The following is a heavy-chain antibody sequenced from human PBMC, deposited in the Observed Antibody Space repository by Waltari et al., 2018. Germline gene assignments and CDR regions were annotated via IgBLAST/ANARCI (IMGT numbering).Heavy chain of an antibody. CDR3: ATEDSGYVDFDY. D-gene: IGHD5-12*01. CDR1: GFTFSSYA. V-gene: IGHV3-23*01. Sequence: EVQLLESGGGLVQPGGSLRLSCAASGFTFSSYAMSWVRQAPGKGLEWVSAISGKGGSTYYADAVKGGFTISRDNSKNTLYLQMNSLRAEDTAVYYCATEDSGYVDFDYWGQGTLVTVSS. J-gene: IGHJ4*02. CDR2: ISGKGGST.